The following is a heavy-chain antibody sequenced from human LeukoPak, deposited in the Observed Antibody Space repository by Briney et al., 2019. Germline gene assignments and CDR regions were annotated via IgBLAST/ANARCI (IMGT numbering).Heavy chain of an antibody. V-gene: IGHV3-66*01. CDR1: GFTVSSNY. CDR3: ARESGSYYGMDV. CDR2: IYSGGST. Sequence: GGSLRLSCAASGFTVSSNYMSWVRQAPGKGLEWVSVIYSGGSTYYADSVKGRFTISRDNSKNTLYLQMNSLRAEDTAVYYCARESGSYYGMDVWGQGTTVTVSS. D-gene: IGHD1-26*01. J-gene: IGHJ6*02.